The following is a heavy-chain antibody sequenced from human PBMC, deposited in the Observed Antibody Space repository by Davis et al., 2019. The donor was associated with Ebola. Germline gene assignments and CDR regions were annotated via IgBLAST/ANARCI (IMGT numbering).Heavy chain of an antibody. V-gene: IGHV1-18*01. CDR1: GYTFTSYG. D-gene: IGHD2-2*01. CDR2: ISAYNGNT. J-gene: IGHJ4*02. Sequence: AASVKVFCKASGYTFTSYGISWVRQAPGQGLEWMGWISAYNGNTNYAQKLQGRVTMTTDISTSTAYMELRSLRSDDTAVYYCARSYCSSTSCYAASVFDWGQGTLVTVSS. CDR3: ARSYCSSTSCYAASVFD.